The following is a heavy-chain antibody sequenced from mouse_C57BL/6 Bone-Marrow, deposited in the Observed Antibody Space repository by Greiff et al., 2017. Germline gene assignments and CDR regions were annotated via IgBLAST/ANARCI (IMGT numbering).Heavy chain of an antibody. D-gene: IGHD1-1*01. CDR3: ARYYYGSSVYFDY. CDR2: IHPNSGST. CDR1: GYTFTSYW. Sequence: QVQLQQPGAELVKPGASVKLSCKASGYTFTSYWMHWVKQRPGQGLEWIGMIHPNSGSTNYNEKFKSKATLTVDKSSSTAYMQLSSLTSEDSAVYYCARYYYGSSVYFDYWGQGTTLTVSS. V-gene: IGHV1-64*01. J-gene: IGHJ2*01.